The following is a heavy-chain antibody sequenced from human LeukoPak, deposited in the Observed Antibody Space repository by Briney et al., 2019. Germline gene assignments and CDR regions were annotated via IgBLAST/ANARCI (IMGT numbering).Heavy chain of an antibody. V-gene: IGHV3-30*03. CDR3: ARPDCSGGGCYWVWLDY. CDR1: GFTFSSYG. J-gene: IGHJ4*02. CDR2: ISYDGSNK. D-gene: IGHD2-15*01. Sequence: PGRSLRLSCAASGFTFSSYGMHWVRQAPGKGLEWVAVISYDGSNKYYADSVKGRFTISRDNSKNTLYLQMNSLRAEDTAVYYCARPDCSGGGCYWVWLDYWGQGTLVTVSS.